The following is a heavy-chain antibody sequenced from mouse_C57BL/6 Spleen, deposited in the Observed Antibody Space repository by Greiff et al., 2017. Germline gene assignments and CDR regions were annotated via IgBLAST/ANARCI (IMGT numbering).Heavy chain of an antibody. V-gene: IGHV1-64*01. CDR3: ARELRERYFDV. J-gene: IGHJ1*03. CDR1: GYTFTSYW. CDR2: IHPNSGST. D-gene: IGHD1-1*01. Sequence: QVQLQQPGAELVKPGASVKLSCKASGYTFTSYWMHWVKQRPGQGLEWIGMIHPNSGSTNYNEKFKSKATLTVDKSSSTAYMQLSSLTSEDSAVYYCARELRERYFDVWGTGTTVTVSS.